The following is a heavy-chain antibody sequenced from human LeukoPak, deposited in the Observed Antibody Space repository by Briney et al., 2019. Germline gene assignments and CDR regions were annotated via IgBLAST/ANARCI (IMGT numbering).Heavy chain of an antibody. CDR1: GGSISSYY. D-gene: IGHD6-13*01. CDR3: ARGVYIAAAQYGY. CDR2: IYYSGTT. Sequence: SETLSLTCTVSGGSISSYYWSWIRQPPGKGLEWIGYIYYSGTTNYNPSLKSRVTKSVDTSKNQFSLKLSSVTAADTAVYYCARGVYIAAAQYGYWGQGTLVTVSS. V-gene: IGHV4-59*01. J-gene: IGHJ4*02.